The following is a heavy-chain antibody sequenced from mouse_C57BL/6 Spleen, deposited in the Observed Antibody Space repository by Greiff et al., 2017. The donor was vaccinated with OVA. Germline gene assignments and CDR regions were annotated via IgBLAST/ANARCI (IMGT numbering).Heavy chain of an antibody. D-gene: IGHD1-1*01. V-gene: IGHV5-17*01. Sequence: DVKLVESGGGLVKPGGSLKLSCAASGFTFSDYGMHWVRQAPEKGLEWVAYISSGSSTIYYADTVKGRFTISRDNAKNTLFLQMTRLRSEDTAMYYCARGDGSSSWFAYWGQGTLVTVSA. CDR3: ARGDGSSSWFAY. J-gene: IGHJ3*01. CDR2: ISSGSSTI. CDR1: GFTFSDYG.